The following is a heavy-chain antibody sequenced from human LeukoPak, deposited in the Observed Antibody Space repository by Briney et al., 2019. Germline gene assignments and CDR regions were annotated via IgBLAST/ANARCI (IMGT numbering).Heavy chain of an antibody. CDR2: TYHTGNT. V-gene: IGHV4-61*01. J-gene: IGHJ6*03. D-gene: IGHD3-10*01. Sequence: SETLSLTCTASGGSISSSSYYWSWIRQPPGKGLEWIGFTYHTGNTNYHPSLKGRVTISVDTSRNQFSLKLTSVTAADTAMYYCARVVYGSGSYSYYYMDVWGKGTTVTISS. CDR3: ARVVYGSGSYSYYYMDV. CDR1: GGSISSSSYY.